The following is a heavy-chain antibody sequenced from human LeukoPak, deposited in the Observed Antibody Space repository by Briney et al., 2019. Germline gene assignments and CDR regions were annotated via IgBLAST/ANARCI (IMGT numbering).Heavy chain of an antibody. CDR2: IKEDGSEK. D-gene: IGHD3-22*01. CDR1: GFTFSNYW. V-gene: IGHV3-7*01. CDR3: ARGGYYRADY. J-gene: IGHJ4*02. Sequence: PGGSLRLSCAASGFTFSNYWMSWVRQAPGKGLEWVARIKEDGSEKNYVDSVKGRFTISRDNADNSLYLQMNSLRAEDTAVYYCARGGYYRADYWGQGTPVTVSS.